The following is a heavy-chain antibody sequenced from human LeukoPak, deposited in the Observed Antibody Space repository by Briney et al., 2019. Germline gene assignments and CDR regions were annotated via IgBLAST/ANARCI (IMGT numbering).Heavy chain of an antibody. D-gene: IGHD2-15*01. CDR1: GFSFSSYW. CDR2: IKQDESER. CDR3: AGGVADYYYYYYMDV. Sequence: GGSLRLSCEGSGFSFSSYWMTWVRQSPGKGPEWVANIKQDESERYTVDSVKGRFTISRDNAKNSLYLQMNSLRAEDTAVYYCAGGVADYYYYYYMDVWGKGTTVTVSS. J-gene: IGHJ6*03. V-gene: IGHV3-7*01.